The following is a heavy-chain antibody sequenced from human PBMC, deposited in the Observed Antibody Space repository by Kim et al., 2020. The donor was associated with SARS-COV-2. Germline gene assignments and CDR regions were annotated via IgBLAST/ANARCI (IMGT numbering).Heavy chain of an antibody. CDR3: SRWTTVVSLPDY. J-gene: IGHJ4*02. CDR2: IRSQAYGGTS. Sequence: GGSLRLSCRGSGFSFGDYTMAWVRQAPGEGLEWVGFIRSQAYGGTSEYAASVKGRFTLSRDDSKNTGYLQMNSLKAEDTAVYYCSRWTTVVSLPDYWGQGTLVTVSS. V-gene: IGHV3-49*04. CDR1: GFSFGDYT. D-gene: IGHD4-17*01.